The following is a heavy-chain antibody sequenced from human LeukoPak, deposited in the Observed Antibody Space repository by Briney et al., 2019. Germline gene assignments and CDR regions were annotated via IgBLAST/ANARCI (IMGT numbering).Heavy chain of an antibody. Sequence: GESLKISCKGSGYSFPSYWIGWVRQMPGKGLEWMGIIYPGDSDTRYSPSFQGQVTISADKSISTAYLQRNSLKASDTAMYYCARQSITVAGLYYFDYWGQGTLVTVSS. CDR2: IYPGDSDT. CDR1: GYSFPSYW. CDR3: ARQSITVAGLYYFDY. V-gene: IGHV5-51*01. D-gene: IGHD6-19*01. J-gene: IGHJ4*02.